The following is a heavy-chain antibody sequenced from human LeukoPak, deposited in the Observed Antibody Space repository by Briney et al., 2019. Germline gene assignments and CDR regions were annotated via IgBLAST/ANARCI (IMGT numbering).Heavy chain of an antibody. Sequence: SETLSLTCAVYGGSFSGYYWSWIRQPPGKGLEWIGEINHSGSTNCNPSLKSRVTISVDTSKNQFSLKLSSVTAADTAVYYCARERRLRITMIVVPRRGMDVWGQGTTVTVSS. CDR1: GGSFSGYY. CDR3: ARERRLRITMIVVPRRGMDV. D-gene: IGHD3-22*01. J-gene: IGHJ6*02. CDR2: INHSGST. V-gene: IGHV4-34*01.